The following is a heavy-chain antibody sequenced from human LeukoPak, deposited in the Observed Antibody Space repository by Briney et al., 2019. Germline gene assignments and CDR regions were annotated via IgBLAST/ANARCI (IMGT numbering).Heavy chain of an antibody. J-gene: IGHJ6*03. CDR1: GYTFTSYY. D-gene: IGHD3-10*01. CDR2: INPNSGGT. V-gene: IGHV1-2*02. CDR3: ARDSYLLWFGESKTGDYYYYYMDV. Sequence: ASVKVSCKASGYTFTSYYMHWVRQAPGQGLEWMGWINPNSGGTNYAQKFQGRVTMTRDTSISTAYMELSRLRSDGTAVYYCARDSYLLWFGESKTGDYYYYYMDVWGKGTTVTVSS.